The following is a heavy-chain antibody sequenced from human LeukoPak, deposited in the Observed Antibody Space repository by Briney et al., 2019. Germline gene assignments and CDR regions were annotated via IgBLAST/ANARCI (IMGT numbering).Heavy chain of an antibody. CDR1: GFTFSSYA. J-gene: IGHJ4*01. D-gene: IGHD2/OR15-2a*01. CDR3: AGDSTNYYYFDY. CDR2: ITASGGST. V-gene: IGHV3-23*01. Sequence: AGGSLRLSCAASGFTFSSYAMSWVRQAPGKGLEWVSAITASGGSTYYADSVKGRFTIFRDNSKNTLYLQMNSLRAEDTAVYYCAGDSTNYYYFDYWGHGTLVTVSS.